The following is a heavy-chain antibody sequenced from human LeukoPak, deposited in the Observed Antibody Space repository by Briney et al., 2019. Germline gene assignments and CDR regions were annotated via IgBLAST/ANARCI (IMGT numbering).Heavy chain of an antibody. CDR3: ARDTPKSEGPFDY. CDR1: GFTFSNYG. Sequence: PGGSLRLSCAASGFTFSNYGMHWVRQAPGKGLEWVALIWYDGSNEQSADFVKGRFTISRDNSKSTLYLQMNSLRAEDTAVYYCARDTPKSEGPFDYWGQGTLVTVSS. J-gene: IGHJ4*02. V-gene: IGHV3-33*01. CDR2: IWYDGSNE.